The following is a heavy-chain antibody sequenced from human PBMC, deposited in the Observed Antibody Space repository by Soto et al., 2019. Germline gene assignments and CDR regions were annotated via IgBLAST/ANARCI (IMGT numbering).Heavy chain of an antibody. D-gene: IGHD3-10*01. Sequence: EVHLVESGGGLVQPGGSLRLSCAASGFTFSDYWMHWVRQAPGKGLVWVSHINGDGRRTNYADSVKGRFTISRDNAKDALYRQLNSLRAEDTAVYYCARGLVGAYGFGDPCGQGTLVTVSS. CDR2: INGDGRRT. CDR3: ARGLVGAYGFGDP. CDR1: GFTFSDYW. V-gene: IGHV3-74*01. J-gene: IGHJ5*02.